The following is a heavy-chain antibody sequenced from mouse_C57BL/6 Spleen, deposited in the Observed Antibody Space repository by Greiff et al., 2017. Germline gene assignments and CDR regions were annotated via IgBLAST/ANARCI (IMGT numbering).Heavy chain of an antibody. CDR2: IFPGSGST. D-gene: IGHD2-1*01. V-gene: IGHV1-9*01. CDR3: ARYYDGNYVDY. J-gene: IGHJ2*01. Sequence: QVQLKQSGAELMKPGASVKLSCKASGYTFTGYWIEWVKQRPGHGLEWIGEIFPGSGSTNYNEKFKGKGTITADKSSNTTYMQLSSLTTEDSAIYYCARYYDGNYVDYWGQGTTLTVSS. CDR1: GYTFTGYW.